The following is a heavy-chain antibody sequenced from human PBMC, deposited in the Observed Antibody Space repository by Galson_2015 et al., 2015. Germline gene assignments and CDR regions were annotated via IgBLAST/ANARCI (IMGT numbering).Heavy chain of an antibody. Sequence: SLRLSCAASGFTFSSYWMSWVRQAPGKGLEWVANIKQDGSEKYYVDSVKGRFTISRDNAKNSLYLQMNSLRAEDTAVYYCARDMVRGVIITGQNYYGMDVWGQGTTVTVSS. CDR2: IKQDGSEK. CDR1: GFTFSSYW. V-gene: IGHV3-7*03. D-gene: IGHD3-10*01. CDR3: ARDMVRGVIITGQNYYGMDV. J-gene: IGHJ6*02.